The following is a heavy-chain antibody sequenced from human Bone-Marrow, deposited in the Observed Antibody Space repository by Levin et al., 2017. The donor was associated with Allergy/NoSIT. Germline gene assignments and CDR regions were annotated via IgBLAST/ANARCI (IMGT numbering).Heavy chain of an antibody. CDR3: ARDRGYFDAFDV. CDR2: ISSDGHNQ. Sequence: AGGSLRLSCAASGFTFSSDAMHWVRQAPGKGLEWVAFISSDGHNQYYADSVKGRFTISRDSSRNTLYLQMSSLRHEDTAVYYCARDRGYFDAFDVWGQGTMVTVSS. V-gene: IGHV3-30*04. J-gene: IGHJ3*01. D-gene: IGHD3-10*01. CDR1: GFTFSSDA.